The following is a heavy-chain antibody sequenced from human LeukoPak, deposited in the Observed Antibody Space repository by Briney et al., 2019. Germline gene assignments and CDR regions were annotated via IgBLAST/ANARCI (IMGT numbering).Heavy chain of an antibody. Sequence: SETLSLTCTVSGGSISSGSYYWSWIRQPPGKGLEWIGYIYYSGSTNYNPSLKSRVTISVDTSKNQFSLKLSSVTAADTAVYYCARGTYDFWSGYSNWFDPWGQGTLVTVSS. J-gene: IGHJ5*02. V-gene: IGHV4-61*01. CDR2: IYYSGST. CDR1: GGSISSGSYY. CDR3: ARGTYDFWSGYSNWFDP. D-gene: IGHD3-3*01.